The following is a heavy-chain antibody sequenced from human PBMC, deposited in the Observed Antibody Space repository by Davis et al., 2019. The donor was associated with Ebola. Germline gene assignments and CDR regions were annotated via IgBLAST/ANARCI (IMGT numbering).Heavy chain of an antibody. J-gene: IGHJ2*01. CDR2: IEYHGRT. CDR1: GGSFPTYY. Sequence: PSETLSLTCTVFGGSFPTYYWSWIRQPPGKGLEWIGYIEYHGRTEYIPSLNTRVTISLDTSKTQFSLKMSSVPAADTAVYYCARVPGDSVSTWFFDYWGRGTLVTVSS. V-gene: IGHV4-59*01. D-gene: IGHD3-10*01. CDR3: ARVPGDSVSTWFFDY.